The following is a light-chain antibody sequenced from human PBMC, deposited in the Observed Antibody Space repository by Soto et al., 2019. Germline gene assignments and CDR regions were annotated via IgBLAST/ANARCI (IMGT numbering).Light chain of an antibody. CDR1: SSDVGGYNY. CDR2: EVS. V-gene: IGLV2-14*01. J-gene: IGLJ1*01. CDR3: SSYTSSSTNFV. Sequence: QSALTQPASVSGSPGQSITISCTGTSSDVGGYNYVSWYQQHPGKAPKLMIYEVSNRPSGVSNRFSGSKSGNTASLTISGLQAEDEADYYCSSYTSSSTNFVLGNGTKLT.